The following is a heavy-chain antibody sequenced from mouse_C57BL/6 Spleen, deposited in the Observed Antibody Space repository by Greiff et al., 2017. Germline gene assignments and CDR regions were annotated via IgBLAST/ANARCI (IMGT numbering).Heavy chain of an antibody. CDR2: IYPGDGDS. D-gene: IGHD2-4*01. V-gene: IGHV1-82*01. CDR3: AREESTMIMAY. Sequence: QVQLQQSGPGLVQPGASVKISCKASGYAFSSSWMNWVKQRPGKGLEWIGRIYPGDGDSNYNGKFKVKATLTADKSSSTVYMKLRSLTSEDSAVYFCAREESTMIMAYWGQGTLVTVSA. J-gene: IGHJ3*01. CDR1: GYAFSSSW.